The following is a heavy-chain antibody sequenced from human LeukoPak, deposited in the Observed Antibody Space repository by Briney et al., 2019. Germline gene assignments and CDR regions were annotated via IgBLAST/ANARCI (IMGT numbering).Heavy chain of an antibody. CDR3: ARTIKLGISAFDI. V-gene: IGHV4-39*01. Sequence: SETLSLTCTVSGGSISSSSYYWGWIRQPPGKGLEWIGSIYYSGSTHYNPSLKSRVTISVDTSKNQFSLKLSSVTAADTAVYYCARTIKLGISAFDIWGQGTMVTVSS. CDR2: IYYSGST. J-gene: IGHJ3*02. D-gene: IGHD7-27*01. CDR1: GGSISSSSYY.